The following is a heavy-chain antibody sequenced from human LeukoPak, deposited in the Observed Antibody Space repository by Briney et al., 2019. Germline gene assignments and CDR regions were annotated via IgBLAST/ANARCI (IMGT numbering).Heavy chain of an antibody. J-gene: IGHJ4*02. CDR1: VDTFTGDY. V-gene: IGHV1-2*02. CDR2: INPNSGDT. D-gene: IGHD1-20*01. Sequence: ASVKVSCKASVDTFTGDYMHWVRQAPGEGLEWLGWINPNSGDTNFAQKLQGRVTMTRDTSISTAYMELSRLRSDDTAVYYCASDLAGYNWNDAAFDSWGQGTLVTVSS. CDR3: ASDLAGYNWNDAAFDS.